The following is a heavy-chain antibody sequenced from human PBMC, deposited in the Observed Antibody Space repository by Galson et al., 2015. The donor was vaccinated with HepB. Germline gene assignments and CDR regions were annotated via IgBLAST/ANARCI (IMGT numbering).Heavy chain of an antibody. V-gene: IGHV3-23*01. CDR3: AKDYSPDSGYDIDD. CDR1: GLTFSRYS. D-gene: IGHD5-12*01. Sequence: SLRLSCAASGLTFSRYSMNWVRQAPGKGLEWVSVIWGSGSTIYYADSVKGRFTISRDNSKNTVYLQMNSLRVEDTAVYYCAKDYSPDSGYDIDDWGQGTLVTVSS. CDR2: IWGSGSTI. J-gene: IGHJ4*02.